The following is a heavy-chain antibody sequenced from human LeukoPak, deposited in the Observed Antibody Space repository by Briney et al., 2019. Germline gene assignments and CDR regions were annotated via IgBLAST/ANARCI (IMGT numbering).Heavy chain of an antibody. D-gene: IGHD6-19*01. CDR3: ATKQWLAPPPDS. Sequence: GGSLRLSCAASGFTFSKYWMRWVCQAPGKGLESVSRINTDGNVTTYADSVKGRFTVSKDNADNTTLLKMNSVRHEETAWYYGATKQWLAPPPDSWGQGTPVTVSS. CDR2: INTDGNVT. J-gene: IGHJ4*02. V-gene: IGHV3-74*01. CDR1: GFTFSKYW.